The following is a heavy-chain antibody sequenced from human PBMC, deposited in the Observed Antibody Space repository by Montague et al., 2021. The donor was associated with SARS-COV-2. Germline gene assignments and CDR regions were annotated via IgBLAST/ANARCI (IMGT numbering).Heavy chain of an antibody. D-gene: IGHD3-10*01. V-gene: IGHV4-39*01. Sequence: SETLSLTCTVSGGSVSSSPYYWGWIRQPPGRGLEWVGSISYSGRTYFSPSLKSRLTISVDSSENQFSLRLSSVTAADTAVYYCASSYYYGSGTYVYYYYMDVWGKGTTVTVPS. CDR2: ISYSGRT. J-gene: IGHJ6*03. CDR1: GGSVSSSPYY. CDR3: ASSYYYGSGTYVYYYYMDV.